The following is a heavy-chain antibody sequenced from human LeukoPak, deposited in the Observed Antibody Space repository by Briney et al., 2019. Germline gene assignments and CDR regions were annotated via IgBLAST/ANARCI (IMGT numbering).Heavy chain of an antibody. CDR2: ISAYNGNT. CDR3: ARDQYYDISGYFYDAFDI. CDR1: GYTFTSYG. J-gene: IGHJ3*02. D-gene: IGHD3-22*01. V-gene: IGHV1-18*01. Sequence: GASVKVSCKASGYTFTSYGISWVRQAPGQGLEWMGWISAYNGNTNYAQKLQGRVTMTTDTSTSTAYMELRSLRSDDTAVYYCARDQYYDISGYFYDAFDIWGQGTMVTVSS.